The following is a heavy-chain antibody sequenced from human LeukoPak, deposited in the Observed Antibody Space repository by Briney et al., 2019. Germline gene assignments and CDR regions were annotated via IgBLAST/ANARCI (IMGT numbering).Heavy chain of an antibody. V-gene: IGHV3-23*01. J-gene: IGHJ4*02. Sequence: GGSLRLSCAASGFTFSSYGMSWVRQAPGKGLEWVSAISGSGGSTYYADSVKGRFTISRDNSKNTLYLQMNSLRAEDTAVYYCAREPSPMVRGYSPAYWGQGTLVTVSS. CDR2: ISGSGGST. D-gene: IGHD3-10*01. CDR1: GFTFSSYG. CDR3: AREPSPMVRGYSPAY.